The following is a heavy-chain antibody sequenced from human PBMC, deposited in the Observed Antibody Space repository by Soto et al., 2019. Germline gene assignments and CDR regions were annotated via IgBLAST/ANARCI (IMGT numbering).Heavy chain of an antibody. CDR3: ARDRLLRFSEWLPPPEAYGMDV. Sequence: SETLSLTCTVSGGSISSSSYYWGWIRQPPGKGLEWIGSIYYSGSTYYNPSLKSRVTISVDTSKNQFSLKLSSVTAADTAVDFCARDRLLRFSEWLPPPEAYGMDVWGQGTTGT. J-gene: IGHJ6*02. CDR1: GGSISSSSYY. CDR2: IYYSGST. D-gene: IGHD3-3*01. V-gene: IGHV4-39*02.